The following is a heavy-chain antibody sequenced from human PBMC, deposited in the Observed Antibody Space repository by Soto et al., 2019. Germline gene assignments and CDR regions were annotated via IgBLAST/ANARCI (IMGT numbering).Heavy chain of an antibody. Sequence: ASGKNFCNASGYTFTSYGISWVRQAPGQGLEWMGWISAYNGNTNYAQKLQGRVTMTTDESTSTAYMELRSLRSDDTAVYYCARAPVYYGSWSYHKAFDYWGQGTLVTVSS. J-gene: IGHJ4*02. CDR2: ISAYNGNT. V-gene: IGHV1-18*01. CDR1: GYTFTSYG. D-gene: IGHD3-10*01. CDR3: ARAPVYYGSWSYHKAFDY.